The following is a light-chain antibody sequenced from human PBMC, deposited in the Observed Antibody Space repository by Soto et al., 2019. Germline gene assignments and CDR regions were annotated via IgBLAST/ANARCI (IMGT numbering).Light chain of an antibody. CDR1: SSDIGTYNL. CDR2: EVN. Sequence: QSLLTQPASVSGSPGQSIAISCTGTSSDIGTYNLVSWYQQHPGKVPKLMISEVNKRPSGVSNRFSGSKSGNTASLTISGLQTEDEADYYCCSFAGSGTGVFRTGTKVNVL. CDR3: CSFAGSGTGV. V-gene: IGLV2-23*02. J-gene: IGLJ1*01.